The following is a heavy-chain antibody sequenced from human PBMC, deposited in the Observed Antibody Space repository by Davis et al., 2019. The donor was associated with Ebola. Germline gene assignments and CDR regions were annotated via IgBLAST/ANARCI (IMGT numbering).Heavy chain of an antibody. D-gene: IGHD2-2*01. J-gene: IGHJ6*03. CDR1: GGSISSYY. CDR2: IYYSGST. CDR3: ARWYVGPKYCSSTSCYRRGNYYYMDV. V-gene: IGHV4-59*12. Sequence: PSETLSLTCTVSGGSISSYYWSWIRQPPGKGLEWIGYIYYSGSTNYNPSLKSRVTISVDTSKNQFSLKLSSVTAADTAVYYCARWYVGPKYCSSTSCYRRGNYYYMDVWGKGTTVTVSS.